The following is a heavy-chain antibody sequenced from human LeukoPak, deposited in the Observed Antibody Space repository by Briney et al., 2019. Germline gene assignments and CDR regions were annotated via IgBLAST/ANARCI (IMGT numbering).Heavy chain of an antibody. J-gene: IGHJ4*02. V-gene: IGHV1-18*01. Sequence: ASVKVSCKASGYTFTNYGITWVRQVPGQGLKWLGWISAYNGNANYAQNLQDRVTLTSDTSTSTAYMELRSLRSDDTGIYYCARTPKRFGELYQPGDSWGQGTLLTVSS. D-gene: IGHD3-10*01. CDR3: ARTPKRFGELYQPGDS. CDR1: GYTFTNYG. CDR2: ISAYNGNA.